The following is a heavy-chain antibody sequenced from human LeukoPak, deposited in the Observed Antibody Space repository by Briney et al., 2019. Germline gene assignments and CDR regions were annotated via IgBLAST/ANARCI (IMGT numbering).Heavy chain of an antibody. CDR3: ARSPPGGVDWFDP. CDR1: GYTFTSYA. D-gene: IGHD2-15*01. V-gene: IGHV1-3*01. J-gene: IGHJ5*02. CDR2: INAGNGNT. Sequence: ASVKVSCKASGYTFTSYAMHWVRQAPGQRLEWMGWINAGNGNTKYSQKFQGRVTITRDTSASTAYMELSSLRSEDTALYYCARSPPGGVDWFDPWGQGTLVTVSS.